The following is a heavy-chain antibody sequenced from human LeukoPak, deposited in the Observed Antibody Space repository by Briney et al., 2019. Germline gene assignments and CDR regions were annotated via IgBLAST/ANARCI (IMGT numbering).Heavy chain of an antibody. CDR1: GGSISSYY. CDR3: ARGHRRDGYNRSVPFDY. J-gene: IGHJ4*02. Sequence: SETLSLTCTVSGGSISSYYWSWIRQPAGKGLEWIGRIYTSGSTNYNPSLKSRVTISVDTSKNQFSLKLSSVTAADTAVYYCARGHRRDGYNRSVPFDYWGQGTLVTVSS. CDR2: IYTSGST. V-gene: IGHV4-4*07. D-gene: IGHD5-24*01.